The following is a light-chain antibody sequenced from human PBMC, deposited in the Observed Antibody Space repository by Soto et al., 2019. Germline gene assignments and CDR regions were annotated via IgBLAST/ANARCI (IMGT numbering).Light chain of an antibody. J-gene: IGLJ1*01. Sequence: QSVLTQPASVSGSPGQSITISCTGTSSDVGGYNYVSWYQHHPGKAPKLLIYDVSNLPSGVSTCFSGSESDNTASLTISGLQPEDEADYYCSSYTTSNTRQIVFGTGTKVTVL. CDR3: SSYTTSNTRQIV. V-gene: IGLV2-14*03. CDR1: SSDVGGYNY. CDR2: DVS.